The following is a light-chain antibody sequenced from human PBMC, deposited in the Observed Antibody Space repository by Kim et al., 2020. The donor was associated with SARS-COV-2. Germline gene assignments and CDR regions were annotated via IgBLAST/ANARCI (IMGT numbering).Light chain of an antibody. CDR1: QSISSY. CDR2: AAS. J-gene: IGKJ4*01. Sequence: DIQMTQSPSSLSASVGDRVTITCRASQSISSYLNLYQQKPGKAPKLLIYAASSLQSGVPSRFSGSGSGTDFTLTISSLQPEDFATYYCQQSYSTPLTFGGGTKLDI. CDR3: QQSYSTPLT. V-gene: IGKV1-39*01.